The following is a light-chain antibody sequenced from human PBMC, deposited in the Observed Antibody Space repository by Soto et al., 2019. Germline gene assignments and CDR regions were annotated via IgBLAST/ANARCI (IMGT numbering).Light chain of an antibody. Sequence: DIQLTQSPSFLSASVGDRVTITCRASQGISSYLAWYQQKPGKAPKLLIYAASTLQSGVPSQFSGSGSGTEFPLHLSSLQPEEFATYVWQQLNSYTLTFGEGTKVEIK. CDR3: QQLNSYTLT. J-gene: IGKJ4*01. CDR2: AAS. CDR1: QGISSY. V-gene: IGKV1-9*01.